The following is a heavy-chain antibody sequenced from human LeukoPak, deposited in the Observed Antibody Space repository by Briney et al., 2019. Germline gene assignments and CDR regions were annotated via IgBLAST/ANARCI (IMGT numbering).Heavy chain of an antibody. J-gene: IGHJ4*02. CDR1: GFTLSSYA. CDR3: ARDLFSLDY. CDR2: ISYDGSNK. V-gene: IGHV3-30-3*01. Sequence: GGSLRLSCAASGFTLSSYAMHWVRQAPGKGLEWVAVISYDGSNKYYADSVKGRFTISRDNSKNTLYLQMNSLRAEDTAVYYCARDLFSLDYWGQGTLVTVSS. D-gene: IGHD3-10*02.